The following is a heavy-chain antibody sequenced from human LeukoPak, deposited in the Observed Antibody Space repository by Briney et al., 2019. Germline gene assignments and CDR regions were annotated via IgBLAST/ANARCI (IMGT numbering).Heavy chain of an antibody. CDR1: GFTFSSHA. Sequence: GGSLRLSCAASGFTFSSHAMSWVRQAPGKGLEWVSAISGSGGSTYYADSVKGRFTISRDNSKNTLYLQMNSLRAEDTAVYYCAGTWPRDYYGMDVWGQGTTATVSS. J-gene: IGHJ6*02. D-gene: IGHD1-1*01. CDR3: AGTWPRDYYGMDV. CDR2: ISGSGGST. V-gene: IGHV3-23*01.